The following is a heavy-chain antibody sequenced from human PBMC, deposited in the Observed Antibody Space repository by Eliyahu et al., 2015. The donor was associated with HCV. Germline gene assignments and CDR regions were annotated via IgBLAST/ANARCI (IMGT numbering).Heavy chain of an antibody. CDR2: ISGSAGTI. CDR3: AKSRSISWYEPFDC. CDR1: GFAXSSSP. J-gene: IGHJ4*02. Sequence: EVQLLESGGGLVQPGGSLRLSCAASGFAXSSSPMPWVRQAPGKGLDXVSTISGSAGTIYYADSVKGRFTISRDNSKNTLYLQMNSLRAEDTAIYYCAKSRSISWYEPFDCWGQGTLVTVSS. D-gene: IGHD6-13*01. V-gene: IGHV3-23*01.